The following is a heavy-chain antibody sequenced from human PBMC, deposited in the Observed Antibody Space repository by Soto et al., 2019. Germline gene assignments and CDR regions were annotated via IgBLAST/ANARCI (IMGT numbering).Heavy chain of an antibody. CDR3: TTDGGDVYRPSTPYPHYYGSGTPDY. CDR1: GFTFSNAW. Sequence: GGSLRLSCAASGFTFSNAWMNWVRQAPGKGLEWVGRIKSKTDGGTTDYAAPVKGRFNISRDDSKNTLYLQMNSLKTEDTAVYYCTTDGGDVYRPSTPYPHYYGSGTPDYWGQGTLVTVSS. J-gene: IGHJ4*02. CDR2: IKSKTDGGTT. V-gene: IGHV3-15*07. D-gene: IGHD3-10*01.